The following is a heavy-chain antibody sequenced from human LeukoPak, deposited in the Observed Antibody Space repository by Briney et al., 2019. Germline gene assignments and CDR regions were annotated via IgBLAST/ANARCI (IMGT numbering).Heavy chain of an antibody. CDR2: IKRKTDGGTT. J-gene: IGHJ4*02. CDR3: AKGAIDLTTDFDY. Sequence: GGSLRLSCAASGFTFSDARMSWVRQAPGKGLVWVGRIKRKTDGGTTDYAAPVKGRFTISRDDSKNTLFLQMNSLRAEDTAVYYCAKGAIDLTTDFDYWGQGTLVTVSS. V-gene: IGHV3-15*01. CDR1: GFTFSDAR. D-gene: IGHD2/OR15-2a*01.